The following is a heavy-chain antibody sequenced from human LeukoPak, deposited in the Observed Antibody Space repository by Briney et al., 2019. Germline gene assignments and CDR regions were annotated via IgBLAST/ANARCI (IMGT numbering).Heavy chain of an antibody. Sequence: GGSLRLACAVSGFTFSSYAMNWVRQAPGKGLEWVSGISGSGAGTYYAASVKGRFTISRGNSKNTLYLQMNSLRAEDTAVYYCAKMVRKFYTISYYFDYWGQGTLVTVSS. V-gene: IGHV3-23*01. D-gene: IGHD3-10*01. CDR2: ISGSGAGT. CDR1: GFTFSSYA. J-gene: IGHJ4*02. CDR3: AKMVRKFYTISYYFDY.